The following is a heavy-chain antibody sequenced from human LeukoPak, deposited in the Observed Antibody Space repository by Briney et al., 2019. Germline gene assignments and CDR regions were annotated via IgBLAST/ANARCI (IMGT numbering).Heavy chain of an antibody. Sequence: GGSLRLSCAASGFTFSSYGMHWVRQAPGEGLEWVAVIWYDGSNKYYADSVKGRFTISRDNSKNTLYLQMNSLRAEDTAVYYCAREATIFGVVITNWFDPWGQGTLVTVSS. J-gene: IGHJ5*02. CDR2: IWYDGSNK. V-gene: IGHV3-33*01. CDR3: AREATIFGVVITNWFDP. CDR1: GFTFSSYG. D-gene: IGHD3-3*01.